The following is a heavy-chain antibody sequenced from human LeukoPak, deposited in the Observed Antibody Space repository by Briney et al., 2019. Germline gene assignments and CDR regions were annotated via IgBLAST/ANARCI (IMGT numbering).Heavy chain of an antibody. CDR2: IWYDGSNK. CDR3: VRDRGESYFDY. V-gene: IGHV3-33*01. D-gene: IGHD3-16*01. CDR1: RFTFSSYG. Sequence: GGSLRLSCAASRFTFSSYGMHWVRQVPGKGLEWVTFIWYDGSNKYYADSVKGRFTISRDNSKNTLYLQMNTLRAEDTAMYYCVRDRGESYFDYWGQGTLVTVSS. J-gene: IGHJ4*02.